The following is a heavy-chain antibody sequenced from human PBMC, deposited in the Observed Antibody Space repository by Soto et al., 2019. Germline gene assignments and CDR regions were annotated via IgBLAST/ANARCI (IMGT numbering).Heavy chain of an antibody. Sequence: PGGSLRRACAASGFTFSTYWMDWVRQTPGKGLELVANINQDGSEKNYVDSVKGRFTIYRDNAKNSLYLQMSGLTAGDSALYYCSKSLNSWGQGTLVTVSS. J-gene: IGHJ5*01. CDR2: INQDGSEK. V-gene: IGHV3-7*01. D-gene: IGHD3-16*01. CDR3: SKSLNS. CDR1: GFTFSTYW.